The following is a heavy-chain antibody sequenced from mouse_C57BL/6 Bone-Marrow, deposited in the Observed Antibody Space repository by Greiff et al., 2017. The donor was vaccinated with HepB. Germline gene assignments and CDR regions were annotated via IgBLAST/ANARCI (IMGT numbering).Heavy chain of an antibody. V-gene: IGHV1-82*01. D-gene: IGHD2-5*01. Sequence: VQLKESGPELVKPGASVKISCKASGYAFSSSWMNWVKQRPGKGLEWIGRIYPGDGDTNYNGKFKGKATLTADKSSSTAYMQLSSLTSEDSAVYFCARSPIVTTGDYWGQGTTLTVSS. CDR1: GYAFSSSW. CDR3: ARSPIVTTGDY. J-gene: IGHJ2*01. CDR2: IYPGDGDT.